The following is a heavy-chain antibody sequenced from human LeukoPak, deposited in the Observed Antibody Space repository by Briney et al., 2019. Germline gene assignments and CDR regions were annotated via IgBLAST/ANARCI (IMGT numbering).Heavy chain of an antibody. Sequence: SETLSLTCTVSGGSISSYYCSWIRQPPGKGLEWIGYIDYSGSTDYNPSLKSRVSISVDTSKNQFSMKLRSVTAADTAEYYCAKGSPFRECSGANCYFQDWGQGTLVTVSS. CDR3: AKGSPFRECSGANCYFQD. CDR1: GGSISSYY. J-gene: IGHJ1*01. D-gene: IGHD2-15*01. V-gene: IGHV4-59*01. CDR2: IDYSGST.